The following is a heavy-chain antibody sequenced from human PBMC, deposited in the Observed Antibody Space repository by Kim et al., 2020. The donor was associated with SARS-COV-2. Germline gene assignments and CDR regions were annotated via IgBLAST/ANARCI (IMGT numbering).Heavy chain of an antibody. J-gene: IGHJ4*02. Sequence: SETLSLICTVSGGSIRSYYWSWIRQPPGKGLEWIGFISHSGRTNYNPSLKSRVTISVDTSKNQFSLKLTSVTAADTAVYYCARGDLLGETLDNYWGQGTLVTVSS. V-gene: IGHV4-59*01. CDR1: GGSIRSYY. CDR3: ARGDLLGETLDNY. D-gene: IGHD1-26*01. CDR2: ISHSGRT.